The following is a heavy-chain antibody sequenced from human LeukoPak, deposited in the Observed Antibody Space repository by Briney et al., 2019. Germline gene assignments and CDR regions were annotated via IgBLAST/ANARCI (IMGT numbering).Heavy chain of an antibody. D-gene: IGHD6-13*01. J-gene: IGHJ4*02. Sequence: GGSLRLSCAASGFTFSSYAMSWVRQAPGKGLEWVSAISGSGGSTYYADSVKGRFTISRDNSKNTLYLQMNSLRAEDTAVYYCARDSSLYSSSWYGVDYWGQGTLVTVSS. CDR2: ISGSGGST. V-gene: IGHV3-23*01. CDR1: GFTFSSYA. CDR3: ARDSSLYSSSWYGVDY.